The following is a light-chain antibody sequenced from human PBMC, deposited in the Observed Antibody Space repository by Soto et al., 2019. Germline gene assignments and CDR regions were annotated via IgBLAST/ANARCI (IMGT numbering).Light chain of an antibody. CDR3: QQYDDLLTWT. Sequence: DIQMTQSPSALSTSVGGRVTITCQASQDISNYLNWYQQKPGKAPKLLIYDASNLETGVPSRFSGSASGTDFTFTISSLXPEDIATYYCQQYDDLLTWTFGQGTKVDIK. V-gene: IGKV1-33*01. CDR2: DAS. CDR1: QDISNY. J-gene: IGKJ1*01.